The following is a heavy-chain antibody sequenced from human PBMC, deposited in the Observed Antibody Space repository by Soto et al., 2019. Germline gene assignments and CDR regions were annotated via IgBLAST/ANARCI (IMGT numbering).Heavy chain of an antibody. D-gene: IGHD1-26*01. CDR1: GGSISSTDHY. V-gene: IGHV4-30-4*01. CDR3: ARGAFLSPVGN. J-gene: IGHJ4*02. CDR2: IYYSGNT. Sequence: QVQLHESGPGLVKPSQTLSLTCTVSGGSISSTDHYWSWIRQSPGKGLEWIGYIYYSGNTYYNPSLKSRVTISIDTPKNQFSLKLTSVTGSDAAVYFCARGAFLSPVGNWGQGTLVTVSS.